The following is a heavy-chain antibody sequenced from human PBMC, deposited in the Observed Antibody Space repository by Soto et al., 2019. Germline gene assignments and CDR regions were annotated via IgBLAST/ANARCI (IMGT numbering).Heavy chain of an antibody. CDR1: GGSISSSSYY. V-gene: IGHV4-39*01. D-gene: IGHD4-17*01. Sequence: SETLSLTCTVSGGSISSSSYYWGWIRQPPGKGLEWIGSIYYSGSTYYNPSLKSRVTISVDTSKNQFSLKLSSVTAADTAVYYCARSGPAYGDYVFDYWGQGTLVTVSS. J-gene: IGHJ4*02. CDR2: IYYSGST. CDR3: ARSGPAYGDYVFDY.